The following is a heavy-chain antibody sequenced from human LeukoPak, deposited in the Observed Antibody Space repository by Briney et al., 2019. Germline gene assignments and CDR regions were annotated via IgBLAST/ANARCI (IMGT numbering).Heavy chain of an antibody. J-gene: IGHJ4*02. Sequence: PGGSLRLSCAASGFTFSGYAMRWVCQAPGKGLEWVSSITASGDTTYYADSVKGRFTISRDNSKNTLYLQMNSLRAEDTAVYYCADSNYWYPVDYWGQGTLVTVSS. CDR1: GFTFSGYA. V-gene: IGHV3-23*01. CDR2: ITASGDTT. D-gene: IGHD4-11*01. CDR3: ADSNYWYPVDY.